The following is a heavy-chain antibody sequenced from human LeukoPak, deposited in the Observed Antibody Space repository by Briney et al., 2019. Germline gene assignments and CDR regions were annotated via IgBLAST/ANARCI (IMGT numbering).Heavy chain of an antibody. J-gene: IGHJ4*02. Sequence: PGGSLRLSCVASGFGFSSCSLSWVRQAPGKGLEWVSYISSSSGYIYYADSVQGRFTISRDNAKNSLYLQMDSLRAEDTAVYYCARDLGWYYFDYWGQGTLVTVSS. V-gene: IGHV3-21*01. D-gene: IGHD1-26*01. CDR3: ARDLGWYYFDY. CDR1: GFGFSSCS. CDR2: ISSSSGYI.